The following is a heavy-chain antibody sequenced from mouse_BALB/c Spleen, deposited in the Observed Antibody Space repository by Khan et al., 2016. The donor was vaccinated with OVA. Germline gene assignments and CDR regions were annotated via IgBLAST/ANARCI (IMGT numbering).Heavy chain of an antibody. CDR1: GYTFSSYY. D-gene: IGHD1-1*02. CDR3: TRSGYGGLAY. J-gene: IGHJ3*01. V-gene: IGHV1-53*01. CDR2: INPNNGGT. Sequence: QVQLKQSGAELVKPGTSVRLSCKSSGYTFSSYYLYWVKQRPGQGLEWIGDINPNNGGTNFNEKFKNKATLTVDKSSSTAYMQLSGLTSEDSAVYYCTRSGYGGLAYWGQGTRVTVSA.